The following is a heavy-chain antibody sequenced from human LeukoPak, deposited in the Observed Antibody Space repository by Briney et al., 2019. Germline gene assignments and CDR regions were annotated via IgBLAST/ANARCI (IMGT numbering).Heavy chain of an antibody. CDR1: GYTFTDYY. CDR2: INPNSGGT. J-gene: IGHJ4*02. CDR3: AVGRRTDFDY. V-gene: IGHV1-2*02. D-gene: IGHD1-26*01. Sequence: ASVKVSCKASGYTFTDYYIHWVRQAPGQGLEWMGWINPNSGGTNYAQNFQGRVTMTRDTYITTAYMDLSRLRLDDTAVYYCAVGRRTDFDYWGQGTLVTVSS.